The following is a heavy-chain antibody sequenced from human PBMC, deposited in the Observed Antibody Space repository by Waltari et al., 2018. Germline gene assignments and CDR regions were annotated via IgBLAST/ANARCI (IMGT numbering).Heavy chain of an antibody. CDR1: GYTFTSYG. D-gene: IGHD2-21*02. Sequence: QVQLVQSGAEVKKPGASVKVSCKASGYTFTSYGISWVRQAPGQGLEWMGWISAYNGNTNYAQKLQGRVTMTTDTSTSTAYMEMRSLRSDDTAVCYCARLPHIVVVTDEGFYGMDVWGQGTTVTVSS. CDR3: ARLPHIVVVTDEGFYGMDV. CDR2: ISAYNGNT. V-gene: IGHV1-18*01. J-gene: IGHJ6*02.